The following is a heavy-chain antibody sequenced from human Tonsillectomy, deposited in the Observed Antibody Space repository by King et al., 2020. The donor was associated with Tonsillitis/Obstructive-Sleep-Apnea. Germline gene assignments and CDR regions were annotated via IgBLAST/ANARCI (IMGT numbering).Heavy chain of an antibody. Sequence: QLVQSGAVVKKPGASVKVSCKVSGYTLTELSMHWVRQAPGKGLEWMGGFDPEDGETIYAQKFQGRVTMTEDTSTDTAYMELSSLRSEDTAVYYCATAVAVAGIDAFDIWGQGTMVTVSS. CDR1: GYTLTELS. CDR2: FDPEDGET. D-gene: IGHD6-19*01. CDR3: ATAVAVAGIDAFDI. J-gene: IGHJ3*02. V-gene: IGHV1-24*01.